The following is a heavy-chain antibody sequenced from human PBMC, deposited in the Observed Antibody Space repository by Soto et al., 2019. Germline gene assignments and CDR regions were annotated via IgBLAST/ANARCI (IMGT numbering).Heavy chain of an antibody. CDR2: LYYSGRS. CDR3: ARDPALEGNAINWFDP. J-gene: IGHJ5*02. D-gene: IGHD1-1*01. CDR1: GGSISSGAYY. Sequence: SESLWGPWIFCGGSISSGAYYWRWIRQPPGKGLEWIGYLYYSGRSYYNPSLKSRVTISVDTSKNQFSLKLSSVTAADTAVYYRARDPALEGNAINWFDPWGQGTMVTVSS. V-gene: IGHV4-31*02.